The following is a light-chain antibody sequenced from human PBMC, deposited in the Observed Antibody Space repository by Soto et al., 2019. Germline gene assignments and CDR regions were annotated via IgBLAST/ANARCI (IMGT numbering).Light chain of an antibody. J-gene: IGKJ1*01. Sequence: DIQMTQSPSTLSASVGDRVTITCRASQTIHSFLAWYQQKAGKAPKLLIYDASNLESGVPSRFSGSGSGTEFTLTASSLQPDDFATFYCQQFHSFPWTFGQGTKVEI. CDR2: DAS. CDR3: QQFHSFPWT. V-gene: IGKV1-5*01. CDR1: QTIHSF.